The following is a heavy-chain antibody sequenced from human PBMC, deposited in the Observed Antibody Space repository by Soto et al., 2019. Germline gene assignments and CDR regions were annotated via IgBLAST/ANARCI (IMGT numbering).Heavy chain of an antibody. CDR2: IYYSGST. CDR3: ARRWGFTFDY. J-gene: IGHJ4*02. D-gene: IGHD1-26*01. CDR1: GGSISNYY. V-gene: IGHV4-59*08. Sequence: SETLSLTCTVSGGSISNYYWSWLRQPPGKGLEWIGYIYYSGSTNYNPSLKSRVTISVDTSKNQFSLKLSSVTAADTAVYYCARRWGFTFDYWGQGTLVTVSS.